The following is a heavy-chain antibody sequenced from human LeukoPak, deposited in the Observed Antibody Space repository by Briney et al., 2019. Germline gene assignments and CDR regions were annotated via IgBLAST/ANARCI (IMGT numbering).Heavy chain of an antibody. D-gene: IGHD6-19*01. CDR2: IIPSGGST. CDR3: ARDIRSGWYYFDY. V-gene: IGHV1-46*01. Sequence: GASVKVSCKASGYTFINYNIHWVRQAPGQGLEWMGIIIPSGGSTIYAQKFRGRVTMTRDTSTSTVYMDLSSLRPEDTAVYYCARDIRSGWYYFDYWGQGTLVTVSS. J-gene: IGHJ4*02. CDR1: GYTFINYN.